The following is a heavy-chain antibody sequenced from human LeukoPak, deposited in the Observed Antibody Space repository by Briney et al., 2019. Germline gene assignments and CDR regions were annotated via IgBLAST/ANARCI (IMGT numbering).Heavy chain of an antibody. CDR2: IWYDGSNK. CDR1: GFTFSSYG. CDR3: ARGSVGYDFRSGYPEYYFDY. D-gene: IGHD3-3*01. V-gene: IGHV3-33*01. J-gene: IGHJ4*02. Sequence: PGGSLRLSCAASGFTFSSYGMHWVRQAPGKGLEWVAVIWYDGSNKYYADSVKGRFTISRDNSKNTLYLQMNSLRAEDTAVYYCARGSVGYDFRSGYPEYYFDYWGQGTLVTVSS.